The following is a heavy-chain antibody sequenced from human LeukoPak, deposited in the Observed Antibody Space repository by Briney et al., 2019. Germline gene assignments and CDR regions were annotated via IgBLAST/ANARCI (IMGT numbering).Heavy chain of an antibody. Sequence: SETLSLTCTISGDSISGYYWSWIRQPAGKGLEWIGRIYTSGSTNYNPSLKSRVTISVDTSKNQFSLKLSSVTAADTAVYYCARGRLLGATSRWFDPWGQGTLVTVSS. V-gene: IGHV4-4*07. J-gene: IGHJ5*02. CDR3: ARGRLLGATSRWFDP. CDR1: GDSISGYY. D-gene: IGHD1-26*01. CDR2: IYTSGST.